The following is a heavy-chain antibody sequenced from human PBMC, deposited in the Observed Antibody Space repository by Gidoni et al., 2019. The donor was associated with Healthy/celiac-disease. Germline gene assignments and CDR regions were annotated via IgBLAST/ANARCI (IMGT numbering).Heavy chain of an antibody. Sequence: EVQLVESGGGLVQPGRSLRLSCAASGFPFDDYAMHWVRQAPGKGLEWVSGISWNSGSIGYADSVKGRFTISRDNAKNSLYLQMNSLRAEDMALYYCAKDMDMAGNSGYDHWGQGTLVTVSS. J-gene: IGHJ5*02. V-gene: IGHV3-9*03. D-gene: IGHD5-12*01. CDR2: ISWNSGSI. CDR1: GFPFDDYA. CDR3: AKDMDMAGNSGYDH.